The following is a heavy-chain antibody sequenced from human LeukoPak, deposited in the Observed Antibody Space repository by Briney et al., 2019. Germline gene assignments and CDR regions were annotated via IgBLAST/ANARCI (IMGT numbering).Heavy chain of an antibody. D-gene: IGHD2/OR15-2a*01. J-gene: IGHJ4*02. CDR3: ARAGRLGPFLYYFDY. V-gene: IGHV4-39*01. CDR2: IYYSGST. CDR1: GGSISSSSYY. Sequence: PSETLSLTCTVSGGSISSSSYYWGWIRQPPGKGLEWIGNIYYSGSTYYNPSLKSRVTISVDTSNSQFSLKLSSVTAADTAVFFCARAGRLGPFLYYFDYWGQGTLVTVSS.